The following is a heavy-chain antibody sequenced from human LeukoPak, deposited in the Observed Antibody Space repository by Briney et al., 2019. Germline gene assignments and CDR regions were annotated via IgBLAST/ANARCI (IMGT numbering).Heavy chain of an antibody. D-gene: IGHD6-19*01. CDR3: AKDGPGGWYFDY. V-gene: IGHV3-7*03. J-gene: IGHJ4*02. Sequence: PGGSLRLSCAASGFTFTNYWMCWVRQAPGKGLEWVANIKQDGSEKHYVDSVNGRFTISRDNAKDSLYLQMNSLRAEDTAVYYCAKDGPGGWYFDYWGQGTPVTVSS. CDR1: GFTFTNYW. CDR2: IKQDGSEK.